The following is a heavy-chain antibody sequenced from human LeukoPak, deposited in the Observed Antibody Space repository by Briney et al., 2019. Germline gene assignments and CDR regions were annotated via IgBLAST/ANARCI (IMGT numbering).Heavy chain of an antibody. D-gene: IGHD1-26*01. Sequence: GGSLRLSCAASGFTFSSYEMNWVRQAPGKGLEWVSYISSSGSTIYYADSVKGRFTISRDNSKNTLYLQMNSLRAEDTAVYYCVKGVRMGVTSAFDIWGQGTMVTVSS. J-gene: IGHJ3*02. CDR3: VKGVRMGVTSAFDI. V-gene: IGHV3-48*03. CDR1: GFTFSSYE. CDR2: ISSSGSTI.